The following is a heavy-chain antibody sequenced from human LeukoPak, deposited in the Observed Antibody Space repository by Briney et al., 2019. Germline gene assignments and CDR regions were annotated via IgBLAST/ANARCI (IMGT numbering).Heavy chain of an antibody. V-gene: IGHV3-23*01. Sequence: GGSLRLSCAASEFPFSSYGMSWVRQAPGKGLEWVSSISTSGGSTYYADSVKGRFTISRDNSKDTLYLQMNSLRVEDTAVYYCARGGAARPDFWGQGTLVTVSS. CDR3: ARGGAARPDF. CDR1: EFPFSSYG. D-gene: IGHD6-6*01. J-gene: IGHJ4*02. CDR2: ISTSGGST.